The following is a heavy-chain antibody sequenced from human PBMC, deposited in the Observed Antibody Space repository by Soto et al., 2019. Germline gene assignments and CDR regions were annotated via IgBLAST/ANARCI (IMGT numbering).Heavy chain of an antibody. D-gene: IGHD2-15*01. V-gene: IGHV4-39*01. CDR1: GGSISSSSYY. J-gene: IGHJ4*02. CDR3: ARQYCSGGSCSTKSYYFDY. CDR2: IYYSGST. Sequence: SETLSLTCTVSGGSISSSSYYWGWIRQPPGKGLEWIGSIYYSGSTNYNPSLKSRVTISVDTSKNQFSLKLSSVTAADTAVYYCARQYCSGGSCSTKSYYFDYWGQGTLVTVSS.